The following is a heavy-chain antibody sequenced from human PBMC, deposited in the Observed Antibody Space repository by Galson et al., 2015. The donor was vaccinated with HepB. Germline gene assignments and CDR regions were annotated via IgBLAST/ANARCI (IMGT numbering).Heavy chain of an antibody. CDR1: GFSFSSYA. CDR3: AREREVGYNPWSWGPKDYYKYYAMDV. Sequence: SLRLSCAASGFSFSSYAMNWVRQAPGKGLEWVSGISGSGGSIHYADSVKGRFIISRGNSEKILYLQMNSLRVEDTARYFCAREREVGYNPWSWGPKDYYKYYAMDVWGQGTIVTVSS. CDR2: ISGSGGSI. V-gene: IGHV3-23*01. D-gene: IGHD1-1*01. J-gene: IGHJ6*02.